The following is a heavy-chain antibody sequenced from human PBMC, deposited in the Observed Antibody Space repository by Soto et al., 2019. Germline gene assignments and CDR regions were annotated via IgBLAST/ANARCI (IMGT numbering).Heavy chain of an antibody. V-gene: IGHV4-30-4*01. CDR2: IYYSGRT. CDR3: ARTGKFYYYDTTGLPFDP. CDR1: GGSISSGDYY. J-gene: IGHJ5*02. Sequence: SLTLSLTCTVSGGSISSGDYYWSWIRPPPGKGLEWIGYIYYSGRTNYNPSLKSRATLSIDKSNNQFSLTLTSVTAADTAVYFCARTGKFYYYDTTGLPFDPWGPGILVTVSS. D-gene: IGHD3-22*01.